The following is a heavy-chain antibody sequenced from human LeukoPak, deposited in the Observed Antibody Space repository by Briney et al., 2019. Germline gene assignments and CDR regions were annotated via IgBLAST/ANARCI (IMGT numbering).Heavy chain of an antibody. J-gene: IGHJ4*02. CDR3: ARDRLRSTTVTTCLGY. V-gene: IGHV3-30*04. CDR2: ISYDGSNK. CDR1: GFSFSSYA. D-gene: IGHD4-17*01. Sequence: GGSLRLSCAASGFSFSSYAMHWVRQAPGKGLEWVAVISYDGSNKYYADSVKGRFTISRDNSKNTLYLQMNSLRAEDTAVYYCARDRLRSTTVTTCLGYWGQGTLVTVSS.